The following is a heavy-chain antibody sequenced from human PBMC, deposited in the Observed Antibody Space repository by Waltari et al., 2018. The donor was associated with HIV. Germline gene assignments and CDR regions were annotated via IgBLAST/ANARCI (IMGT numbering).Heavy chain of an antibody. CDR3: ARASGSYCSGGSCYEHWFDP. V-gene: IGHV1-46*01. CDR1: GYTFTSYY. J-gene: IGHJ5*02. CDR2: INPSGGST. Sequence: QVPLVQSGAEVKKPGASVKVSCKASGYTFTSYYIPWVRPAPGTGLGWLGRINPSGGSTSDAQKFQGRVTMTRDTSTSTVYMELSSLRSEDTAVYYCARASGSYCSGGSCYEHWFDPWGQGTLVTVSS. D-gene: IGHD2-15*01.